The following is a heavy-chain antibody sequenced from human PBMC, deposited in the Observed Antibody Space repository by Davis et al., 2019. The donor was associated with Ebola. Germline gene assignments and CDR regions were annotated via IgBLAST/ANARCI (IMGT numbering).Heavy chain of an antibody. CDR3: SRVFGATAGCLLGYYGMDV. J-gene: IGHJ6*02. CDR1: GYTFTDYY. V-gene: IGHV1-46*03. CDR2: INPTGGST. D-gene: IGHD6-13*01. Sequence: ASVKVSCKASGYTFTDYYIHWVRQAPGQGLEWMARINPTGGSTGYAQRFQGRLTVTRDKSTSTVYMELSSLRSEDTAVYYCSRVFGATAGCLLGYYGMDVWGQGTTVTVSS.